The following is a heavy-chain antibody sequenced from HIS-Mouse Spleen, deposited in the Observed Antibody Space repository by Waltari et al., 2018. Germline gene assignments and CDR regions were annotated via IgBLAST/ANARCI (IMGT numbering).Heavy chain of an antibody. CDR2: INHSGST. CDR1: GGSFSGYY. J-gene: IGHJ4*02. V-gene: IGHV4-34*01. D-gene: IGHD6-13*01. CDR3: ARGKGSSSWYYFDY. Sequence: QVQLQQWGAGLLKPSETLSLTCAVYGGSFSGYYWSWIRQPPGKGLEWIGEINHSGSTNSHPSLKSRVTISVDTSKNQFSLKLSSVTAADTAVYYCARGKGSSSWYYFDYWGQGTLVTVSS.